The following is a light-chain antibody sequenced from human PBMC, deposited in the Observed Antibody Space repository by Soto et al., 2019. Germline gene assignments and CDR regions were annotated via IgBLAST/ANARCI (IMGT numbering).Light chain of an antibody. Sequence: DVVMTQSPLSLPVTLGQPASISCRSSQSLVYRDGNTYLSWCQQRPGQSPRRLIYQVSNRDSGVPDIFSGSGSGTDFTLKISRVDAEDVAVYFCLQATPWPTFGQGTKLEI. V-gene: IGKV2-30*01. CDR2: QVS. CDR3: LQATPWPT. J-gene: IGKJ2*01. CDR1: QSLVYRDGNTY.